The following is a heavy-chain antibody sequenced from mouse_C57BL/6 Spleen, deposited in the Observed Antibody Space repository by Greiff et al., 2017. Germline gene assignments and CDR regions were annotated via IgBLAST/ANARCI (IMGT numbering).Heavy chain of an antibody. CDR2: IDPETGGT. J-gene: IGHJ2*01. CDR3: TKLNYYGSRRGDY. V-gene: IGHV1-15*01. Sequence: QVQLQQSGAELVRPGASVTLSCKASGYTFTDYEMHWVKQTPVHGLEWIGAIDPETGGTAYNQKFKGKAILTADKSSSTAYMELRSLTSEDSAVYYCTKLNYYGSRRGDYWGQGTTLTVSS. D-gene: IGHD1-1*01. CDR1: GYTFTDYE.